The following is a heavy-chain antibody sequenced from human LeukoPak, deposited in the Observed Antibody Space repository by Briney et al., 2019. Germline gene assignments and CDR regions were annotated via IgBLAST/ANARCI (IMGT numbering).Heavy chain of an antibody. J-gene: IGHJ4*02. CDR2: IYVGDSDT. V-gene: IGHV5-51*01. Sequence: GESLKISCQGSGYSFSSYWIGWVRQMPGKGLEWTGIIYVGDSDTRYSPSFQGQVTISADKSISTAYLQWSSLKASDTAMYYCARLLGYCSSTSCSGYFDYWGQGTLVTVSS. CDR3: ARLLGYCSSTSCSGYFDY. D-gene: IGHD2-2*01. CDR1: GYSFSSYW.